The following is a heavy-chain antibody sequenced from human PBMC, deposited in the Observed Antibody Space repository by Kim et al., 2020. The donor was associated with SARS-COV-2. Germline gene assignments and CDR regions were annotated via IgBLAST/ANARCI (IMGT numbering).Heavy chain of an antibody. D-gene: IGHD6-19*01. J-gene: IGHJ4*02. CDR2: GNT. Sequence: GNTNYAQKLQGRVTMTTDTSTSTAYMELRSLRSDDTAVYYCARDEDSSGWYGYWGQGTLVTVSS. V-gene: IGHV1-18*01. CDR3: ARDEDSSGWYGY.